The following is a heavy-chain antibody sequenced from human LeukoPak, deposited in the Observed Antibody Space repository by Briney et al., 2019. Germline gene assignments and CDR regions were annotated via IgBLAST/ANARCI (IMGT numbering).Heavy chain of an antibody. J-gene: IGHJ3*02. D-gene: IGHD6-13*01. V-gene: IGHV3-30*18. CDR1: GFTFSSYG. Sequence: SGRSLRLSCAASGFTFSSYGMHWVRQAPGKGLEWVAVISYDGSNKYYADSVKGRSTISRDNSKNTLYLQMNSLRAEDTAVYYCAKDIAAAGSDAFDIWGQGTMVTVSS. CDR2: ISYDGSNK. CDR3: AKDIAAAGSDAFDI.